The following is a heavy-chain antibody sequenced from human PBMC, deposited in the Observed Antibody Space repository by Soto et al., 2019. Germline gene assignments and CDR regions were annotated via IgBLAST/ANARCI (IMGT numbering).Heavy chain of an antibody. Sequence: EVQLVESGGGLVQPGGSLRLSCAASGFTFSSYWMHWVRQAPGKGLVWVSRITSDGSSTSYADSVKGRFTISRDNAKNTLYLQMNSLRAEGTAVYYCARDSFYYGSGSYYVKPYYYYGMDVWGQGTTVTVSS. CDR3: ARDSFYYGSGSYYVKPYYYYGMDV. CDR2: ITSDGSST. CDR1: GFTFSSYW. V-gene: IGHV3-74*01. J-gene: IGHJ6*02. D-gene: IGHD3-10*01.